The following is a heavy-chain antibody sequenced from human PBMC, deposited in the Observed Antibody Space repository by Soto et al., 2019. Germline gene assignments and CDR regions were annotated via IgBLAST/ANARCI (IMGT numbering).Heavy chain of an antibody. CDR1: GYTFTSYD. CDR2: MNPNTGNT. J-gene: IGHJ4*02. Sequence: ASVKVSCKASGYTFTSYDINWVRQATGQGLEWMGWMNPNTGNTGYAQKFQGRVTMTRDTSISTAYMELSSLRSEDTAIYYCARPITIFGVVHMYFDYWGQGIEVTVSS. CDR3: ARPITIFGVVHMYFDY. D-gene: IGHD3-3*01. V-gene: IGHV1-8*01.